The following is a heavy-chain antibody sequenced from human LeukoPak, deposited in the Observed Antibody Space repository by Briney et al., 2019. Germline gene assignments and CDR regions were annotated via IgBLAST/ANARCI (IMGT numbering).Heavy chain of an antibody. Sequence: PGGSLRLSCAASAFTFSTYGMHWVRQAPGKGLEWVAIIWSDGSNKYYVDSVKGRFTISRDNSRNMVYLQMDSLRAEDTAVYYCGRRGSGTHCIDHWGQGVLVTVSS. V-gene: IGHV3-33*01. CDR3: GRRGSGTHCIDH. CDR1: AFTFSTYG. CDR2: IWSDGSNK. D-gene: IGHD3-10*01. J-gene: IGHJ5*02.